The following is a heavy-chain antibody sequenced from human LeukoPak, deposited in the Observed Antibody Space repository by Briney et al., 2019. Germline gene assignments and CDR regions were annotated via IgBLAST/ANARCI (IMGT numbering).Heavy chain of an antibody. J-gene: IGHJ4*02. Sequence: PGRSLRLSCAASGFTFSSYAMHWVRQAPGKGLEWVAVISYDGSNKYYADSVKGRFTISRDNSKNTLYLQMNSLRAEDTAVYYCARVGSRYCSSTSCRKGFDYWGQGTLVTVSS. CDR2: ISYDGSNK. D-gene: IGHD2-2*01. CDR1: GFTFSSYA. CDR3: ARVGSRYCSSTSCRKGFDY. V-gene: IGHV3-30-3*01.